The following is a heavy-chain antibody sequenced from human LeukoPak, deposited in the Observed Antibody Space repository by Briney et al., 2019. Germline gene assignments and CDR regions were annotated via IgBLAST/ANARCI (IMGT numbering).Heavy chain of an antibody. CDR3: ARLAAAGTYYGMDV. CDR1: GGSISSYY. D-gene: IGHD6-13*01. CDR2: IYTSGST. Sequence: PSETLSLTCTVSGGSISSYYWSWIRQPAGKGLEWIGRIYTSGSTNYNPSLKSRVTMSVDTSKNQFSLKLSSVTAADTAVYYCARLAAAGTYYGMDVWGQGTTVTVSS. J-gene: IGHJ6*02. V-gene: IGHV4-4*07.